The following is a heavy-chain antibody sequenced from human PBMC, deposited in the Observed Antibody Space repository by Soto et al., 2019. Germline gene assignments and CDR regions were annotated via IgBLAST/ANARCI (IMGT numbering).Heavy chain of an antibody. Sequence: QLQLQESGPGLVKPSETLSLTCTVSGGSISSSSYYWGWIRQPPGKGLEWIGSIYYSGSTYYNPSLKSRVTISVDTSKNQFSLKLSSVTAADTAVYYCASTPPIVVVPAASGGDDAFDIWGQGTMVTVSS. CDR3: ASTPPIVVVPAASGGDDAFDI. CDR2: IYYSGST. V-gene: IGHV4-39*01. CDR1: GGSISSSSYY. J-gene: IGHJ3*02. D-gene: IGHD2-2*01.